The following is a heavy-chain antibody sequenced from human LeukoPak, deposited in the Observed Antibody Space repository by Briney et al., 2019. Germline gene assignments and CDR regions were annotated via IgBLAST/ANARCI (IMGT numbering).Heavy chain of an antibody. CDR2: INPKNAAT. CDR3: AREELNYYGSGSSDFDY. CDR1: GYTFTGHY. J-gene: IGHJ4*02. V-gene: IGHV1-2*02. Sequence: ASVKVSCKASGYTFTGHYMHWVRQAPGQGLEWMGWINPKNAATNYAQKFQGRVTMTRNTSISTAYMELSSLRSEDTAVYYCAREELNYYGSGSSDFDYWGQGTLVTVSS. D-gene: IGHD3-10*01.